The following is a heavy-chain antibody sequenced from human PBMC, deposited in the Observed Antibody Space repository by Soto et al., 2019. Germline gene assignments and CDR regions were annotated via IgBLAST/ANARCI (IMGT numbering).Heavy chain of an antibody. J-gene: IGHJ4*02. V-gene: IGHV4-39*01. CDR3: ATFTTGRDGYNDFDY. CDR1: GGSISSSSYY. CDR2: IYYSGST. Sequence: SETLSLTXTVSGGSISSSSYYWGWIRQPPGKGLEWIGSIYYSGSTYYNPSLKSRVTISVDTSKNQFSLKLSSVTAADTAVYYCATFTTGRDGYNDFDYWGQGTLVTVSS. D-gene: IGHD5-12*01.